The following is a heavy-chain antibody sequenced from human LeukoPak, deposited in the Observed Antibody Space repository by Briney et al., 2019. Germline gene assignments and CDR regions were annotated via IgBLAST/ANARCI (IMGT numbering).Heavy chain of an antibody. CDR2: IKSKTDGGTT. CDR1: GFTFSSYS. CDR3: TIPSNSRYYYYYYMDV. Sequence: GGSLRLSCAASGFTFSSYSMNWVRQAPGKGLEWVGCIKSKTDGGTTDYAAPVKGRFTISRDDSKNTLYLQMNSLKTEDTAVYYCTIPSNSRYYYYYYMDVWGKGTTVTVSS. D-gene: IGHD4-23*01. V-gene: IGHV3-15*01. J-gene: IGHJ6*03.